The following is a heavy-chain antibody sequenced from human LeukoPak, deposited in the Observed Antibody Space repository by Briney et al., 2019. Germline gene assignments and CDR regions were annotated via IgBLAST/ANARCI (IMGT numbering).Heavy chain of an antibody. CDR1: GFTFSSYA. V-gene: IGHV3-23*01. Sequence: GGSLRLSCAASGFTFSSYAMSWVRQAPGKGLEWVSGVSGSGGSTYYADSVKGRFTISRDNSKNTLYLQMNSLRAEDTAVYYCASVGGHNWFDPWGQGTLVTVSS. D-gene: IGHD3-16*01. J-gene: IGHJ5*02. CDR2: VSGSGGST. CDR3: ASVGGHNWFDP.